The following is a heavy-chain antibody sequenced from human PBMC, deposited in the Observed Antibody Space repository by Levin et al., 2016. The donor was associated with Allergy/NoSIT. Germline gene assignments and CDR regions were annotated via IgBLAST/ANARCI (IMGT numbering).Heavy chain of an antibody. CDR1: GFTVSSNY. D-gene: IGHD3-10*01. V-gene: IGHV3-53*01. CDR2: IYSGGST. CDR3: ASALYYYSSGSYEFDY. J-gene: IGHJ4*02. Sequence: ESLKISCAASGFTVSSNYMSWVRQAPGKGLEWVSVIYSGGSTYYADSVKGRFTISRDNSKNTLYLQMNSLRAEDTAVYYCASALYYYSSGSYEFDYWGQGTLVTVSS.